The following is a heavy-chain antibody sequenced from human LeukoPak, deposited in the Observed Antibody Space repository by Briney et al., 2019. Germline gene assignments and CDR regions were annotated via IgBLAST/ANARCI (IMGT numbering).Heavy chain of an antibody. CDR2: MNPNSGNT. CDR1: GYTFTSYD. V-gene: IGHV1-8*01. D-gene: IGHD3-9*01. CDR3: ARGLLRYFDWLNVDYFDY. Sequence: GASVKVSCKASGYTFTSYDINWVRQATGQGLEWMGWMNPNSGNTGYAQKFQGRVTMTRNTSISTAYMELSSLRSEDTAVYYCARGLLRYFDWLNVDYFDYWGQGTLVTVSS. J-gene: IGHJ4*02.